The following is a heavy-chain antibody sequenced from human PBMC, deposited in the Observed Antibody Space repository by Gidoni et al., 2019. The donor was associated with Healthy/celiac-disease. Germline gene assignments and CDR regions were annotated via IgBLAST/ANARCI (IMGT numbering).Heavy chain of an antibody. CDR3: ARNMDGYCSSTSCPSFDY. V-gene: IGHV1-2*02. CDR2: INPNSGGT. J-gene: IGHJ4*02. D-gene: IGHD2-2*01. Sequence: EWMGWINPNSGGTNYAQKFQGRVTMTRDTSISTAYMELSRLRSDDTAVYYCARNMDGYCSSTSCPSFDYWGQGTLVTVSS.